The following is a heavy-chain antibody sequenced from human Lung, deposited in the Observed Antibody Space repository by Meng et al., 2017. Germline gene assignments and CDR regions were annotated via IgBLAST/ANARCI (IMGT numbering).Heavy chain of an antibody. CDR2: ITGDGSST. V-gene: IGHV3-74*01. CDR1: GFHFSTHW. J-gene: IGHJ4*02. Sequence: VPLVWSWGGLFQTWGSLRLSCAASGFHFSTHWMHWFRQDPGKGLEWVSRITGDGSSTIYADSVQGRFTMSRENAKNTLSLQMNSLRAEDTAVYYCARGGVTTDDWGQGTLVTVSS. CDR3: ARGGVTTDD. D-gene: IGHD4-17*01.